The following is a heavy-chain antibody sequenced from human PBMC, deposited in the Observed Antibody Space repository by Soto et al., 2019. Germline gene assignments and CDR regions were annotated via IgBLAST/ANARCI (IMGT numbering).Heavy chain of an antibody. CDR1: GFTFSNYN. CDR3: VKSPYYYDNGDYYERTPVS. CDR2: ISSSGSST. D-gene: IGHD3-22*01. V-gene: IGHV3-21*01. Sequence: GGSLRLSCTASGFTFSNYNMNWVRQAPGKGLEWVSFISSSGSSTSYADSLRGRFTVSRDNAKNSLHLQMNSLRAEDTAVYYCVKSPYYYDNGDYYERTPVSWGQGTLVTVSS. J-gene: IGHJ5*02.